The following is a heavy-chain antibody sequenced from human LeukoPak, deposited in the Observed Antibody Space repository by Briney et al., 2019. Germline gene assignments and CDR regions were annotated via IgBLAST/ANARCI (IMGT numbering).Heavy chain of an antibody. CDR2: ISGSGGST. D-gene: IGHD2-21*02. CDR1: GFTFSSYA. CDR3: AKDPYCVGDCYSDY. J-gene: IGHJ4*02. V-gene: IGHV3-23*01. Sequence: GGSLRLSCAASGFTFSSYAMSWVRQAPGKGLEWVSAISGSGGSTYYADSVKGRFTISRDNSKNTLYLQMNSLRAEDTAVYYCAKDPYCVGDCYSDYWGQGTLVTVSS.